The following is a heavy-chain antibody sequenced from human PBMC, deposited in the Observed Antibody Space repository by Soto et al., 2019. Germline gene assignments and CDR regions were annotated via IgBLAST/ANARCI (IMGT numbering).Heavy chain of an antibody. D-gene: IGHD6-6*01. Sequence: SVKVSCKASGGTFSSYAISWVRQAPGQGLEWMGGIIPIFGTANYAQKFQGRVTMTRDTSTNTVYMDLRSLTSDDTAVYYCARDSSPAMAMTYFDPWGQRAVVTISS. J-gene: IGHJ5*02. CDR2: IIPIFGTA. CDR3: ARDSSPAMAMTYFDP. V-gene: IGHV1-69*05. CDR1: GGTFSSYA.